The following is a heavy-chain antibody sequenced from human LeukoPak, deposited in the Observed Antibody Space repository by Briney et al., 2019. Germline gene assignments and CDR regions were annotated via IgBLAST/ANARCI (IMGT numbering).Heavy chain of an antibody. J-gene: IGHJ4*02. Sequence: GGSLRLSCAASGFTFRSYWMSWVRQSPATGLEWVSSISGSNSYIFYADSVKGRFTVSRDNAKDSLYLQMNSLRAEDTAVYYCARALTTLTYEGYWGQGTLVTVSS. CDR1: GFTFRSYW. CDR2: ISGSNSYI. D-gene: IGHD1-1*01. CDR3: ARALTTLTYEGY. V-gene: IGHV3-21*01.